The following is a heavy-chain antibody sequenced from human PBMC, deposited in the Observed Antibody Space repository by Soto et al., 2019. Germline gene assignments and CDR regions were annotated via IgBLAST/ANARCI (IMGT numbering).Heavy chain of an antibody. CDR2: INHSGST. D-gene: IGHD4-17*01. V-gene: IGHV4-34*01. Sequence: QVQLQQWGAGLLKPSETLSLTCAVYGGSFSGYYWSWIRQPPGKGLEWIGEINHSGSTNYNPSLKSRVTISVDTSKNQFSLKLSSVTAADTAVYYWAVGDYEGGFDLWGRGTLVTVSS. CDR3: AVGDYEGGFDL. J-gene: IGHJ2*01. CDR1: GGSFSGYY.